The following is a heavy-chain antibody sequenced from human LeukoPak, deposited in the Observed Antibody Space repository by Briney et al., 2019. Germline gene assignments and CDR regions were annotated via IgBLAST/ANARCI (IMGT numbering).Heavy chain of an antibody. Sequence: TSGTLSLTCAVSGDSITSSKWWSWVRQAPEKGLEWIGGIYHSGATNYNPSLKSRVTMSVDKSKNQFSLNLSSVTAADTAVYYCASGSHAVTTHFDYWGQGTLVTVST. CDR1: GDSITSSKW. V-gene: IGHV4-4*02. J-gene: IGHJ4*02. CDR2: IYHSGAT. D-gene: IGHD3-16*01. CDR3: ASGSHAVTTHFDY.